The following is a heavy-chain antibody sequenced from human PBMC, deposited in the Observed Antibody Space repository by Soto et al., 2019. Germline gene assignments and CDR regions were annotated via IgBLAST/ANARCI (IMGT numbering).Heavy chain of an antibody. CDR1: GFTLSSYE. J-gene: IGHJ4*02. CDR3: ARHTVPGY. D-gene: IGHD4-4*01. Sequence: QAWRSLRLSCAASGFTLSSYEMNWVRQAPGKGLEWVSYISSSGSTIYYADSVKGRFTISRDNAKNSLYLQMKSLRAEDTAVYYYARHTVPGYWGQGTRLTVSS. CDR2: ISSSGSTI. V-gene: IGHV3-48*03.